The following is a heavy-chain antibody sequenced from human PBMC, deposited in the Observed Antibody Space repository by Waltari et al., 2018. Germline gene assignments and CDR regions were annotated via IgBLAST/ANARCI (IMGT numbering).Heavy chain of an antibody. Sequence: QVQLVQSGAEVKKPGASVKVSCQASGYTFINYDINWVRQATGQGLEWMGWISPSNDKTGYAQTFLVRGTITSNTSTSTAYMELSSLTYEDTAVYYCARRSGSYWFDPWGQGTLVTVSS. CDR1: GYTFINYD. V-gene: IGHV1-8*03. CDR2: ISPSNDKT. D-gene: IGHD3-10*01. J-gene: IGHJ5*02. CDR3: ARRSGSYWFDP.